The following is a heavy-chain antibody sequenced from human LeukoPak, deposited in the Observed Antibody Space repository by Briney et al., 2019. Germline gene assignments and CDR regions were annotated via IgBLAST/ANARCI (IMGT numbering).Heavy chain of an antibody. V-gene: IGHV4-59*08. CDR1: GGSISSYY. D-gene: IGHD2-21*02. CDR3: ASNAYCGGDCYRY. CDR2: IYYSGST. Sequence: PSETLSLTCTVSGGSISSYYWSWIRQPPGKGLEWIGYIYYSGSTNYNPSLKSRVTISVDTSKNQFSLKLSSVTAADTAVYYCASNAYCGGDCYRYWGQGTLVTVSS. J-gene: IGHJ4*02.